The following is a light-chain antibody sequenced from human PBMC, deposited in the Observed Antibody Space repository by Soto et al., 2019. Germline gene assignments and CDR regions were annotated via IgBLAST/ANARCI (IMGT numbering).Light chain of an antibody. CDR1: QSVSSSY. V-gene: IGKV3-20*01. Sequence: EIVLTQSPGTLSLSPGERATLSCRASQSVSSSYLAWYQQKPGQAPRLLIYGASSRATGIPDRFSGSGSGKYFTLTISRRAPEEFAVYYCQQYGSSWTFGQGTKVEIK. CDR3: QQYGSSWT. J-gene: IGKJ1*01. CDR2: GAS.